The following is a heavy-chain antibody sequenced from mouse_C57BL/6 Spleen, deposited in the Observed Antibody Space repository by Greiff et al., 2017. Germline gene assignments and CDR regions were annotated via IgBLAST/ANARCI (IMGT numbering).Heavy chain of an antibody. Sequence: QVQLKQPGAELVKPGASVKLSCKASGYTFTSYWMQWVKQRPGQGLEWIGEIDPSDSYTNYNQKFKGKATLTVDTSSSTAYMQLSSLTSEDSAVYYCARGGYGSSDYAMGGWGKRTSVTVS. V-gene: IGHV1-50*01. D-gene: IGHD1-1*01. J-gene: IGHJ4*01. CDR2: IDPSDSYT. CDR1: GYTFTSYW. CDR3: ARGGYGSSDYAMGG.